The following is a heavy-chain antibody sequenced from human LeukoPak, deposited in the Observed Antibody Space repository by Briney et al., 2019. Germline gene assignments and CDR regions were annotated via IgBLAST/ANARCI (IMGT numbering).Heavy chain of an antibody. V-gene: IGHV1-2*02. J-gene: IGHJ6*02. CDR1: GYTFTGYY. Sequence: ASVKVSCKASGYTFTGYYMHWVRPAPGQGLEWMGWINPNSGGTNYAQKFQGRVTMTRDTSISTAYMELSRLRSDDTAVYYCARDGSGSSGWYNYYYGMDVWGQGTTVTVSS. CDR3: ARDGSGSSGWYNYYYGMDV. CDR2: INPNSGGT. D-gene: IGHD6-19*01.